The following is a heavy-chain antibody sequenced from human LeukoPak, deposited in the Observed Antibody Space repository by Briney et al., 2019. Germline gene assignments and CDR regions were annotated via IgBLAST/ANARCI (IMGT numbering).Heavy chain of an antibody. CDR2: IYYSGST. CDR3: ARDPVAQNWFDP. V-gene: IGHV4-59*01. J-gene: IGHJ5*02. D-gene: IGHD6-19*01. Sequence: SETLSLTCTVPGGSISSYYWSWIRQPPGKGLEWIGYIYYSGSTNYNPSLKSRVTISVDTSKNQFSLKLNSVTAADTAVYYCARDPVAQNWFDPWGQGTLVTVSS. CDR1: GGSISSYY.